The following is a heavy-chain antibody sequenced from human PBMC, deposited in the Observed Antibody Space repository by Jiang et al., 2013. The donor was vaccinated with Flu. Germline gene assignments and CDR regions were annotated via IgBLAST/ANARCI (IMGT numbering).Heavy chain of an antibody. Sequence: QLLESGGGLEQPGGSLRLSCAASGFTVNSYAMSWVRQAPGKGLEWVSGMSGYGGSTHYADSVKGRFTISRDDSKNTLHLQMNSLRAEDTAIYYCAKLTARYYDSSGYWDYWGQGTLVTVSS. V-gene: IGHV3-23*01. J-gene: IGHJ4*02. D-gene: IGHD3-22*01. CDR2: MSGYGGST. CDR1: GFTVNSYA. CDR3: AKLTARYYDSSGYWDY.